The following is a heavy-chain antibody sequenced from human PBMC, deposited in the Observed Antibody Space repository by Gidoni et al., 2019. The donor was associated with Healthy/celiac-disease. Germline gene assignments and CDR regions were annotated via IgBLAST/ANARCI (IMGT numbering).Heavy chain of an antibody. CDR2: INSVGSRP. J-gene: IGHJ4*02. CDR1: GFTFSSYW. V-gene: IGHV3-74*01. Sequence: EVQLVESGVGLVQPGGSLRLSCAATGFTFSSYWMHWVRQAPGKGLGWVSRINSVGSRPSYADSVKGRFTISRDNAKNTLYLQMNSLRAEDTAVYYCARDSGIAALDWGQGTLVTVSS. D-gene: IGHD6-13*01. CDR3: ARDSGIAALD.